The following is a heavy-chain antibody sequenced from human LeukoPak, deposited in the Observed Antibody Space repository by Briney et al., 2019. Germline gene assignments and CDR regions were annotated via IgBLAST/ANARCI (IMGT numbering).Heavy chain of an antibody. CDR2: ISSGSSTI. J-gene: IGHJ3*02. CDR1: GFTLSSYS. Sequence: GGSLRLSCAASGFTLSSYSMNWVRQAPGKGLEWVSYISSGSSTIYYAESVKGRFTISRDNAKNSLYLQMNSLRAEDTAVYYCARDCSGGSCYSTDAFDIWGQGTMVTVSS. V-gene: IGHV3-48*01. D-gene: IGHD2-15*01. CDR3: ARDCSGGSCYSTDAFDI.